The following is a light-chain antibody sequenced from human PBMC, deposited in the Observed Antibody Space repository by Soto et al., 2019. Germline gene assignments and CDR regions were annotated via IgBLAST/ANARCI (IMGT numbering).Light chain of an antibody. CDR1: SSDVGGYNY. J-gene: IGLJ1*01. CDR3: SSYAGSYTFARNV. CDR2: EVS. V-gene: IGLV2-14*01. Sequence: QSALTQPASVSGSPGQSITISCTGTSSDVGGYNYVSWYQQHPGKAPKLMIYEVSNRPSGVSNRFSGSKSGNTASLTISGLQAEDEADYYCSSYAGSYTFARNVFGTGTKLTVL.